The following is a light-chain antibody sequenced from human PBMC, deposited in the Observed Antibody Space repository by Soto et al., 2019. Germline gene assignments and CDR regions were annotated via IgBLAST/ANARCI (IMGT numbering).Light chain of an antibody. CDR1: QSVSSSY. Sequence: EIVLTQSPGTLSLSPGERATLSCRASQSVSSSYLAWYPQKPGQAPRLLIYGASSRATGIPDRFSGSGSGTDFTLTISRLEPEDIAVYYCQQYGSSQFTFGPGTKVDIK. CDR2: GAS. V-gene: IGKV3-20*01. J-gene: IGKJ3*01. CDR3: QQYGSSQFT.